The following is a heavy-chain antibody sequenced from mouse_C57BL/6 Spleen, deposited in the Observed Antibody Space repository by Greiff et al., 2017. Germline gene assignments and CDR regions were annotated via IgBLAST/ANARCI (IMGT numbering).Heavy chain of an antibody. J-gene: IGHJ2*01. CDR3: TRRYYYGSSYLDY. CDR2: IDPETGGT. CDR1: GYTFTDYE. V-gene: IGHV1-15*01. Sequence: QVQLQQSGAELVRPGASVTLSCKASGYTFTDYEMHWVKQTPVHGLEWIGAIDPETGGTAYNQKFKGKAILTADKSSSTAYMELRSLTSEDSAVYYCTRRYYYGSSYLDYWGQGTTLTVSS. D-gene: IGHD1-1*01.